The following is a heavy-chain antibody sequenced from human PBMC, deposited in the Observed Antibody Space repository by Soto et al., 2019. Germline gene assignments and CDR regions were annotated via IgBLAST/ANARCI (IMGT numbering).Heavy chain of an antibody. V-gene: IGHV4-34*01. CDR1: GGSFSGYY. CDR3: ARGLIVVVPAAYTRGKYYFDY. D-gene: IGHD2-2*01. J-gene: IGHJ4*02. CDR2: INHSGST. Sequence: SETLSLTCAVYGGSFSGYYWSWIRQPPGKGLEWIGEINHSGSTNYNPSLKSRVTISVDTSKNQFSLKLSSVTAADTAVYYCARGLIVVVPAAYTRGKYYFDYWGQGTLVTVSS.